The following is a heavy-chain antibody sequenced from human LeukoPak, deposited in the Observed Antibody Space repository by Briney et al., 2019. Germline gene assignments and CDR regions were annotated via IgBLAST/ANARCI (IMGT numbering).Heavy chain of an antibody. CDR1: GGSISGYY. CDR2: IYYSGIT. V-gene: IGHV4-59*01. Sequence: SETLSLTCTVSGGSISGYYWSWIRQPPGKGLEWIGYIYYSGITNYNPSLKSRVTISVDTSKNQFSLKLSSVTAADTAVYYCARGDYYDGGGRNWFDPWGQGTLVTVSS. J-gene: IGHJ5*02. D-gene: IGHD3-16*01. CDR3: ARGDYYDGGGRNWFDP.